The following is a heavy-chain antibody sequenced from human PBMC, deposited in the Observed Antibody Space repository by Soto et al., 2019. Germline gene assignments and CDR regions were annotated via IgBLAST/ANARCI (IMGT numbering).Heavy chain of an antibody. CDR1: GGSISSSSYY. D-gene: IGHD4-17*01. Sequence: QLQLQESGPGLVKPSETLSLTCTVSGGSISSSSYYWGWIRQPPGKGLEWIGSIYYSGSTYYNPSLKSRVTISVDTSKNQFSLKLSSVTAADTAVYYCASRNDYCDYGGAIDYWGQGTLVTVSS. J-gene: IGHJ4*02. CDR2: IYYSGST. V-gene: IGHV4-39*01. CDR3: ASRNDYCDYGGAIDY.